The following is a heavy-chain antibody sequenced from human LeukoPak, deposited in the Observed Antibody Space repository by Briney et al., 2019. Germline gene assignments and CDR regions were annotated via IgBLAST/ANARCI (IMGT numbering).Heavy chain of an antibody. V-gene: IGHV3-7*01. CDR3: ARDRITDFWSGYYTNYFDY. CDR1: GFTFSSYW. D-gene: IGHD3-3*01. CDR2: INQDGSEK. J-gene: IGHJ4*02. Sequence: PGGSLRLSCAASGFTFSSYWMHWVRQAPGKGLEWVATINQDGSEKYYVDSVKGRFTISRDNAKNSLFLQMNSLRAEDTAVYYCARDRITDFWSGYYTNYFDYWGQGTLVTVSS.